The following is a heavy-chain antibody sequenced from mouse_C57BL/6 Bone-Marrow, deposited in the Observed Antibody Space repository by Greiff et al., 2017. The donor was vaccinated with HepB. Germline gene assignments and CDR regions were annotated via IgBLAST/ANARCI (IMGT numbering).Heavy chain of an antibody. J-gene: IGHJ3*01. CDR2: IYPRSGNT. CDR1: GYTFTSYG. V-gene: IGHV1-81*01. CDR3: ARYYNWFAY. Sequence: QVQLQQSGAELARPGASVKLSCKASGYTFTSYGISWVKQRTGQGLEWIGEIYPRSGNTYYNEKFKGKATLTADKSSSTAYMELRCLTSEDSAVYFCARYYNWFAYWGQGTLVTVSA. D-gene: IGHD2-12*01.